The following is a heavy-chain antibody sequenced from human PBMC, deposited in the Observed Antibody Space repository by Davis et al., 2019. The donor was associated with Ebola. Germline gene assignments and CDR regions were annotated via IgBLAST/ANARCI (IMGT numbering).Heavy chain of an antibody. D-gene: IGHD1-1*01. J-gene: IGHJ5*02. Sequence: MPSETLSLTCLVSGDSITNSDYNWSWIRQSPGKGLEWIGKISHGGVSDYNPSLKSRVTISVDMSKNQFSLKMHSLTAADAAVYYCARTAKTSVSALGLGYTYFDPWSQGTLVTVSS. CDR3: ARTAKTSVSALGLGYTYFDP. CDR2: ISHGGVS. CDR1: GDSITNSDYN. V-gene: IGHV4-39*07.